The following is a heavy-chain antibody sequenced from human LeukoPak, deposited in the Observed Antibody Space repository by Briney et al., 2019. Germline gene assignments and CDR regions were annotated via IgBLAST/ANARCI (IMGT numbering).Heavy chain of an antibody. V-gene: IGHV1-24*01. Sequence: ASVKVSCKVSGYTLTELSMHWVRQAPGKGLEWMGGFDPEDGETIYAQKFQGRVTMTEDTSTDTAYMELSSLRSEDTAVYYCATGSVSVGATPDAFDIWGQGTMVTVSS. D-gene: IGHD1-26*01. CDR2: FDPEDGET. CDR1: GYTLTELS. J-gene: IGHJ3*02. CDR3: ATGSVSVGATPDAFDI.